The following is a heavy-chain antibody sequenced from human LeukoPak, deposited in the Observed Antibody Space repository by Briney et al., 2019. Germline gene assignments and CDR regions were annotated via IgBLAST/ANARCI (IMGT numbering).Heavy chain of an antibody. CDR3: ARDVLAEAASY. J-gene: IGHJ4*02. Sequence: GGSLRLSYAASGFTFSDYYMSWIRQAPGKGLEWVSYISSSGSTIYYADSVKGRFTISRDNAKNSLYLQMNSLRAEDTAVYYCARDVLAEAASYWGQGTLVTVSS. V-gene: IGHV3-11*01. CDR2: ISSSGSTI. D-gene: IGHD6-19*01. CDR1: GFTFSDYY.